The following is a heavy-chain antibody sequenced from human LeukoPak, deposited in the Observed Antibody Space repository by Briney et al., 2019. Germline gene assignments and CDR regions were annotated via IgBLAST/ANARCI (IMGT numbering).Heavy chain of an antibody. D-gene: IGHD3/OR15-3a*01. Sequence: SETLSLTCTVSGGSISSSSYYWGWIRQPPGKGLEWVGSVYYTGSTYYNPSLKSRVTISVDTSKNQFSLKLSSVTAADTAVYYCARHVDLYYYGMDVWGQGTTVTVSS. CDR3: ARHVDLYYYGMDV. V-gene: IGHV4-39*01. CDR2: VYYTGST. J-gene: IGHJ6*02. CDR1: GGSISSSSYY.